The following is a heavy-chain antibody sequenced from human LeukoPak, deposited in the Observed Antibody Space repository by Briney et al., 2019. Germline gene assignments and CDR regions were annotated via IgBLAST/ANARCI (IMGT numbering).Heavy chain of an antibody. CDR2: ISSSGSTI. CDR1: GFTFSDYY. Sequence: GGSLRLSCAASGFTFSDYYMSWLRQAPGKGLEWVSYISSSGSTIYYADSVKGRFTISRDNAKNSLYLQMNSLRAEDTAVYYCARGGPNYYYYYYMDVWGKGTTVTVSS. CDR3: ARGGPNYYYYYYMDV. V-gene: IGHV3-11*04. J-gene: IGHJ6*03.